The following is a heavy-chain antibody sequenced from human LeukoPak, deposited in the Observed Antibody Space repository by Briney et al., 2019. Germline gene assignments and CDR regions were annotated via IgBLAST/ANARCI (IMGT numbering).Heavy chain of an antibody. CDR2: IYSGGST. Sequence: GGSLRLSCAASGFTVSSNYMTWVRQAPGKGLEWVSLIYSGGSTYYADSVKGRFTISRHNSKNTLYLQMNSLRAEDTAVYYCARVYSSSWYYYYMDVWGKGTTVTVSS. CDR3: ARVYSSSWYYYYMDV. D-gene: IGHD6-13*01. CDR1: GFTVSSNY. V-gene: IGHV3-53*01. J-gene: IGHJ6*03.